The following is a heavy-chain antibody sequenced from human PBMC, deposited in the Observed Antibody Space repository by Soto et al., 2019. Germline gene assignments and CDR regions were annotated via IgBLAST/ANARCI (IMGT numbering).Heavy chain of an antibody. D-gene: IGHD2-2*01. J-gene: IGHJ4*02. V-gene: IGHV1-3*01. CDR3: ARGPIVVVPAAKGEQLVKYYFDY. CDR1: GYTFTSYA. CDR2: INAGNGNT. Sequence: QVQLVQSGAEVKKPGASVKVSCKASGYTFTSYAMHWVRQAPGQRLEWMGWINAGNGNTKYSQKFQGRVTITRDTSASTAYMELSSLRSEDTAVYYCARGPIVVVPAAKGEQLVKYYFDYWGQGTLVTVSS.